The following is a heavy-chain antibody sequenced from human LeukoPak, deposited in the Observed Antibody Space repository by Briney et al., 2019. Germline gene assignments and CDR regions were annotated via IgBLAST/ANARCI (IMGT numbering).Heavy chain of an antibody. CDR2: IYSGGST. V-gene: IGHV3-66*01. CDR3: ARDIAAAGPNWFDP. Sequence: SGGSLRLSCAASEFSVGSNYMTWVRQAPGKGLEWVSLIYSGGSTYYADSVKGRFTISRDNSKNTLYLQMNSLRAEDTAVYYCARDIAAAGPNWFDPWGQGTLVTVSS. J-gene: IGHJ5*02. CDR1: EFSVGSNY. D-gene: IGHD6-13*01.